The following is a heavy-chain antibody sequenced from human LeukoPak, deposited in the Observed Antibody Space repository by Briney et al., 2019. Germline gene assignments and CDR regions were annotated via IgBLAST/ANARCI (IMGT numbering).Heavy chain of an antibody. V-gene: IGHV1-69*05. CDR1: GGTFSSYA. J-gene: IGHJ5*02. CDR3: ALTYYYGSVWFDP. D-gene: IGHD3-10*01. Sequence: GASVKVSCKASGGTFSSYAISWVRQAPGQGLEWMGGIIPIFGTANYAQKFQGRVTITTDESTSTAYMELSSLRSEDTAVYYCALTYYYGSVWFDPWGQGTLVTVSS. CDR2: IIPIFGTA.